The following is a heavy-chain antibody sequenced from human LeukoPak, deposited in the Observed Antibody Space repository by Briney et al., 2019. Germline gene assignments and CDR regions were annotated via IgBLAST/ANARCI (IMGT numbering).Heavy chain of an antibody. CDR2: ISSSSSTI. Sequence: PGGPLRLSCAASGFTFSSYSMNWVRQAPGKGLEWVSYISSSSSTIYYADSVKGRFTISRDNAKNSLYLQMNSLRAEDTALYYCAKDSSAVAGIHNWFDPWGQGTLVTVSS. V-gene: IGHV3-48*01. J-gene: IGHJ5*02. CDR1: GFTFSSYS. D-gene: IGHD6-19*01. CDR3: AKDSSAVAGIHNWFDP.